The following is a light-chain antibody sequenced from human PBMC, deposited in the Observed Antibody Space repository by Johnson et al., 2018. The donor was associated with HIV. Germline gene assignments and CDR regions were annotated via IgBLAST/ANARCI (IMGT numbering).Light chain of an antibody. CDR1: TSTIGNNY. V-gene: IGLV1-51*02. CDR3: GTWETSLSAGGV. Sequence: SVLTQPPSVSAAPGQKVTISCSGSTSTIGNNYVSWYQVLPGTAPKLLIYENDKRPSGIPDRFSGSKSGTSATLGITGLQTGDEADNYCGTWETSLSAGGVIGTGTKVTDL. CDR2: END. J-gene: IGLJ1*01.